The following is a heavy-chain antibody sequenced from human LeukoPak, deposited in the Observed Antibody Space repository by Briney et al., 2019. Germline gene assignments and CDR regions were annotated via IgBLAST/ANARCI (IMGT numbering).Heavy chain of an antibody. D-gene: IGHD6-13*01. J-gene: IGHJ4*02. V-gene: IGHV4-59*01. CDR3: ARGAAGTGAADY. Sequence: PSETLSLTCTVSGGSMSTYYWSWIRQPPEKGLEWIGYTHYSGSTKYNPSLKSRLTMSLDTSKNQFSLRLSSVTAADTAVYFCARGAAGTGAADYWGQGTLVTVSS. CDR1: GGSMSTYY. CDR2: THYSGST.